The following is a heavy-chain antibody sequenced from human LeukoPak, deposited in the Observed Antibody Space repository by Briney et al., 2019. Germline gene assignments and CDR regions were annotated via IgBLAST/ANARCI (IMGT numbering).Heavy chain of an antibody. CDR1: GFTFSSYS. Sequence: PGGSLRLSCAASGFTFSSYSMNWVRQAPGKGLEWVSSISSSSSYIYYADSVKGRFTISRDNAKNPLYLQMNSLRAEDTAVYYCAGLHDYGGEGDASDIWGQGTMVTVSS. CDR3: AGLHDYGGEGDASDI. V-gene: IGHV3-21*01. CDR2: ISSSSSYI. D-gene: IGHD4-23*01. J-gene: IGHJ3*02.